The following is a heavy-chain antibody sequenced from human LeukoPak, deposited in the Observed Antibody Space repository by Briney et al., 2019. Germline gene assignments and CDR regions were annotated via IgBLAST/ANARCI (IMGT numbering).Heavy chain of an antibody. Sequence: SETLSLTCTVSGYSISSGYYWGWIRQPPGKGLEWIGSIYHSGSTYYNPSLKSRVTISVDTSKNQFSLKLSSVTAADTAVYYCARARGWLVPSYFDYWGQGTLVTVTS. V-gene: IGHV4-38-2*02. CDR3: ARARGWLVPSYFDY. D-gene: IGHD6-19*01. J-gene: IGHJ4*02. CDR2: IYHSGST. CDR1: GYSISSGYY.